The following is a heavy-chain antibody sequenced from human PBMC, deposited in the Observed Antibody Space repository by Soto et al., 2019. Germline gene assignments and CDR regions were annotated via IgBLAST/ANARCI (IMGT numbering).Heavy chain of an antibody. Sequence: PGGSLRLSCAASGFTFSNAWMNWVRQAPGKGLEWVGRIKSKTDGGTTDYAAPVKGRFTISRDDSKNTLYLQMNSLKTEDTAVYYCTTDLPPEWLSWRDPGTSAFDYWGQGTLVTVSS. CDR2: IKSKTDGGTT. D-gene: IGHD3-3*01. CDR3: TTDLPPEWLSWRDPGTSAFDY. J-gene: IGHJ4*02. CDR1: GFTFSNAW. V-gene: IGHV3-15*07.